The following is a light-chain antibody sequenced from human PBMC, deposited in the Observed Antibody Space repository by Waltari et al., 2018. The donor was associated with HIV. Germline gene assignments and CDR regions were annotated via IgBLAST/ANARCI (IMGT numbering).Light chain of an antibody. CDR1: SSDVGSYNL. Sequence: QSALTQPASVSGSPGQSITISCTGTSSDVGSYNLVSWYQQHPGKAPKLTLYEVSKRLSGVFNLIHGSKSDNTASLTISGLQAEDEADYYCCSYAGTSTYVAFGGGTKLTVL. CDR3: CSYAGTSTYVA. V-gene: IGLV2-23*02. CDR2: EVS. J-gene: IGLJ2*01.